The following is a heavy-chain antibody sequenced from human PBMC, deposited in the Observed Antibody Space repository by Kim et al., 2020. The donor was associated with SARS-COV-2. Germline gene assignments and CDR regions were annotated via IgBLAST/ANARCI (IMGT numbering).Heavy chain of an antibody. Sequence: GGSLRLSCAASGFTSSSYAMGWVRQAPGKGLEWVSVISGTGGNTYYAASVKGRFIISRDNSKNTVYLQMDRLRVEDTAVYYCERSGGDCSGGSCYLAWFDPRGQGTPVSVS. D-gene: IGHD2-15*01. J-gene: IGHJ5*02. CDR2: ISGTGGNT. CDR3: ERSGGDCSGGSCYLAWFDP. V-gene: IGHV3-23*01. CDR1: GFTSSSYA.